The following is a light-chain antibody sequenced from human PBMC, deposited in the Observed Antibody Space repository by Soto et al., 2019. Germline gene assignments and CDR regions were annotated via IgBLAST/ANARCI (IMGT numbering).Light chain of an antibody. CDR3: QQHNDYSAVT. Sequence: DIQMTQSPSTLSASVGDRVTITCRASQNIGSSLAWYQHRPGKAPKLLIFDASTLQTGVPSRFSGSGFGTGFTLTITGLQHDDFATYYCQQHNDYSAVTFGQGTKLEIK. CDR1: QNIGSS. V-gene: IGKV1-5*01. CDR2: DAS. J-gene: IGKJ2*01.